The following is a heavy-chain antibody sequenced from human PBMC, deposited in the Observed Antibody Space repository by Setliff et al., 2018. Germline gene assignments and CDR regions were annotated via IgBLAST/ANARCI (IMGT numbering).Heavy chain of an antibody. D-gene: IGHD6-19*01. CDR1: GFNFRDYS. CDR3: IRDTSGRDAFDI. CDR2: ITNSGNFI. Sequence: GGSLRLSCAASGFNFRDYSMNWVRQAPGKGLEWVATITNSGNFIYYADSVKGRFTISRENSRQSVSLQMNSLRPEDTAVYYCIRDTSGRDAFDIWGQGTMVTVSS. V-gene: IGHV3-21*04. J-gene: IGHJ3*02.